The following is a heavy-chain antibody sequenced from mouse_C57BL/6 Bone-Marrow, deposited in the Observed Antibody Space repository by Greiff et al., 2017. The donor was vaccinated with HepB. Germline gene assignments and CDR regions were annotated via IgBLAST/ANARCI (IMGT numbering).Heavy chain of an antibody. Sequence: VQLQQSGPGLVQPSQSLSITCTVSGFSLTSYGVHWVRQSPGKGLAWLGVIWSGGSTDYNAAFISRLSISKDNSKSQVFFKMNSLQADDTAIYYCARNDGYYGAYWGQGTLVTVSA. CDR1: GFSLTSYG. D-gene: IGHD2-3*01. CDR3: ARNDGYYGAY. CDR2: IWSGGST. J-gene: IGHJ3*01. V-gene: IGHV2-2*01.